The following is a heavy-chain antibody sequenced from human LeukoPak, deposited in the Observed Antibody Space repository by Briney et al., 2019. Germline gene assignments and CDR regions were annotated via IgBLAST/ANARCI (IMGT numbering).Heavy chain of an antibody. CDR3: ARDLYSPPDV. V-gene: IGHV3-7*01. CDR1: GFNFHYYW. CDR2: INQDGTER. D-gene: IGHD2-21*01. J-gene: IGHJ6*02. Sequence: GGSLRLSCAASGFNFHYYWMTWVRQAPGKGLEWLAIINQDGTERYYEDSVKGRFIIPRDNDNNSLSLDLTSVRAEDTALYYCARDLYSPPDVWGQGTSVTVSS.